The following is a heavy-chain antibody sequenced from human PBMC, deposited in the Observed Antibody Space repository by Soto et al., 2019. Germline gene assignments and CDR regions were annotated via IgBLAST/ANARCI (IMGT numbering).Heavy chain of an antibody. V-gene: IGHV3-74*01. J-gene: IGHJ6*02. Sequence: EVQLVESGGGLVQPGGSLRLSCAASGFTFSSYWMHWVRQAPGKGLVWVSRINSDGSSTSYADSVKGRFTISRDNAKNTLYLQMNSLRAEDTAVYYCASFIRAAAMRYYGMDVWGQGTTVTVSS. CDR1: GFTFSSYW. D-gene: IGHD2-2*01. CDR2: INSDGSST. CDR3: ASFIRAAAMRYYGMDV.